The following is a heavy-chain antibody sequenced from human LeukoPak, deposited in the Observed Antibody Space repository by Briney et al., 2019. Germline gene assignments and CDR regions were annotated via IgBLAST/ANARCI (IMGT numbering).Heavy chain of an antibody. V-gene: IGHV3-23*01. D-gene: IGHD3-3*01. J-gene: IGHJ4*02. CDR3: AKDHYWSIDY. Sequence: GGSLRLSCAASGFTFSSYDMSWVRQAPGKGLEWVSVIGSSGGSTYYADSVKGRFTISRDIAKNTLYLQMNSLRAEDTGVYYCAKDHYWSIDYWGRRTLVTVSS. CDR1: GFTFSSYD. CDR2: IGSSGGST.